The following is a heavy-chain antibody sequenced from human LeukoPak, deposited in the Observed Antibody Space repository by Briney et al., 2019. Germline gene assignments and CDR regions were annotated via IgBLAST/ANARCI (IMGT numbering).Heavy chain of an antibody. D-gene: IGHD5-24*01. CDR3: ARGRLMRWLQNRYYYMDV. CDR2: INPSGGST. Sequence: GASVKVSCKASGYTFTGYYMHWVRQAPGQGLEWMGRINPSGGSTSYAQKFQGRVTMTRDMSTSTVYMELSSLRSEDTAVYYCARGRLMRWLQNRYYYMDVWGKGTTVTVSS. J-gene: IGHJ6*03. CDR1: GYTFTGYY. V-gene: IGHV1-46*01.